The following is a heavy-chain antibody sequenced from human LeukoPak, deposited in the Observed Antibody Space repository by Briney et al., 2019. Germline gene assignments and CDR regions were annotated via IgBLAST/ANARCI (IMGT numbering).Heavy chain of an antibody. Sequence: ASVNVFCRTSGYDFTSSNRYLRRKTPGQGLECLGWINPNNGDTKSAQKFQGRVTMTGDKSISTVYLDLTGLTFDDTAVYHCARFPLGTWGSYFHLWGCGTLVTVSS. D-gene: IGHD3-16*01. CDR3: ARFPLGTWGSYFHL. V-gene: IGHV1-2*02. J-gene: IGHJ2*01. CDR1: GYDFTSSN. CDR2: INPNNGDT.